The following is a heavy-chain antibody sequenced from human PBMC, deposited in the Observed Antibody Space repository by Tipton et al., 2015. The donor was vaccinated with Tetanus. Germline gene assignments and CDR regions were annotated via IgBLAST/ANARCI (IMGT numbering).Heavy chain of an antibody. CDR2: ISSTSRYI. V-gene: IGHV3-21*01. J-gene: IGHJ4*02. CDR3: VSGSALGN. Sequence: SLRLSCGVSGFTFSTTKMNWVRQAPGRGLEWVLSISSTSRYINYADSLEGRLTISRDNAKNSLSLQMNSLRTDDTAVYYCVSGSALGNWGQGTLVTVSS. CDR1: GFTFSTTK. D-gene: IGHD6-25*01.